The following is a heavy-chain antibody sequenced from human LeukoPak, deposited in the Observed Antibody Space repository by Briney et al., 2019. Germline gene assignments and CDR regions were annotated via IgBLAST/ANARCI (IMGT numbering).Heavy chain of an antibody. D-gene: IGHD3-3*01. CDR3: SRGHYGPDY. J-gene: IGHJ4*02. CDR1: GFTFSSYG. CDR2: IWYDGDNE. Sequence: PGGSLRLSCAASGFTFSSYGMHWVRQAPGKGLEWVALIWYDGDNEHFADSVKGRFTFSRDNAKGSVYLQVNILRAEDTAVYYCSRGHYGPDYWGQGTLVTVSS. V-gene: IGHV3-33*03.